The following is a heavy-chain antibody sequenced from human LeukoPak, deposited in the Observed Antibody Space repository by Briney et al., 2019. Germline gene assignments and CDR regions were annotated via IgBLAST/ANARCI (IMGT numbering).Heavy chain of an antibody. CDR1: GFTFGDYI. CDR2: IRSKAYGGTA. D-gene: IGHD3-3*01. V-gene: IGHV3-49*04. CDR3: TREATIFGVVMALPDAFDV. J-gene: IGHJ3*01. Sequence: TGGSLRLSCTASGFTFGDYIMNWVRQAPGKGLEWVGFIRSKAYGGTAEYGASVKGRFTISRDDSKSIAYLQMNSLKSDDTAVYYCTREATIFGVVMALPDAFDVWGQGTMVTVSS.